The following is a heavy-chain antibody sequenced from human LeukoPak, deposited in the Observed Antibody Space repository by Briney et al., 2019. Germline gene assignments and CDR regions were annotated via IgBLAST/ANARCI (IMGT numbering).Heavy chain of an antibody. CDR1: GGSISTGSYC. CDR2: ISYSGTT. CDR3: ARSSAGVPFDY. V-gene: IGHV4-39*02. Sequence: PSETLSLTCTVSGGSISTGSYCWGWVRSPPGKGLEYIGSISYSGTTYYNPSLKSRVTISVDTSKNHFSLNLSSVSAADTAVYYCARSSAGVPFDYWGQGTLVTVSS. D-gene: IGHD6-13*01. J-gene: IGHJ4*02.